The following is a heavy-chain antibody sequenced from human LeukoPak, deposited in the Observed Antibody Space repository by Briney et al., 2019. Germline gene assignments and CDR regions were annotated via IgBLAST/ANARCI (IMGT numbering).Heavy chain of an antibody. CDR2: IKQDGSEK. CDR1: GLTLSTCW. V-gene: IGHV3-7*01. J-gene: IGHJ4*02. CDR3: ARVDRYYDILTGYYVVGQIDY. Sequence: GGFLGISCPASGLTLSTCWMSWVRQAPGKGPEWLANIKQDGSEKYYLDSVKGRFTISRDNPKNSLYLQMNSLRAEDTAVYYCARVDRYYDILTGYYVVGQIDYWGQGTLVTVSS. D-gene: IGHD3-9*01.